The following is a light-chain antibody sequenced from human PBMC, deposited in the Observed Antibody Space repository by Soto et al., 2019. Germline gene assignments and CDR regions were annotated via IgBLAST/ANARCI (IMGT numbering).Light chain of an antibody. CDR2: GAS. J-gene: IGKJ1*01. Sequence: IVLTQSPSTLSLSPGERATLSCRASQTVTTYLAWYQQKPGQAPRLLIYGASTRATGIPARFSGSGSGTEFTLTISSLQSEDFAVYYCQQYNNWPETFGQGTKVDNK. CDR3: QQYNNWPET. CDR1: QTVTTY. V-gene: IGKV3-15*01.